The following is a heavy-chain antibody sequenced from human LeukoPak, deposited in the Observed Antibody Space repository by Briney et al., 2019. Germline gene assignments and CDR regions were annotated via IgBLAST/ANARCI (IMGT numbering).Heavy chain of an antibody. D-gene: IGHD3-16*01. Sequence: GRSLRLSCAGSNFTFGDYAMNWVRQAPGKALEWVARISWKSDSAAYADSVKGRFTISRDNAQDPLYLQMDSLRPEDTAVYFCVKDVLWSSCLDMWGQGTAVTVSS. CDR1: NFTFGDYA. CDR2: ISWKSDSA. CDR3: VKDVLWSSCLDM. V-gene: IGHV3-9*01. J-gene: IGHJ6*02.